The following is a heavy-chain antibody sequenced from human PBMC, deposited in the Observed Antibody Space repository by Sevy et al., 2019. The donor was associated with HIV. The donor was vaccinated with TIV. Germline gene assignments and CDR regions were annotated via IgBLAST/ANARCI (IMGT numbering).Heavy chain of an antibody. D-gene: IGHD5-12*01. J-gene: IGHJ3*02. V-gene: IGHV3-49*03. CDR2: IRSKGDGGTK. CDR1: GFTFGDYA. Sequence: GGSLRLSCTASGFTFGDYAMSWFRQAPGKGLEWVGFIRSKGDGGTKEYAGSVKVRFTISRDDSKSIAYLQMNSLKTEDTAVYYCTRVWLQFLDAFDIWGQGTMVTVSS. CDR3: TRVWLQFLDAFDI.